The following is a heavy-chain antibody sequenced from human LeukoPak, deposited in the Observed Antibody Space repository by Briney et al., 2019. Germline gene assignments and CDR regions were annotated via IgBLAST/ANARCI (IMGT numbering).Heavy chain of an antibody. CDR3: AKGSSAGIAVVCIDY. CDR2: ISGSGGST. J-gene: IGHJ4*02. Sequence: PGGSLRLSCAASGFTLSSYAMSRVRQAPGKGLEWVSAISGSGGSTYYADSVKGRFTISRDNSKNTLYLQMNSLRAEDTAVYYCAKGSSAGIAVVCIDYWGQGTLVTVSS. V-gene: IGHV3-23*01. D-gene: IGHD6-19*01. CDR1: GFTLSSYA.